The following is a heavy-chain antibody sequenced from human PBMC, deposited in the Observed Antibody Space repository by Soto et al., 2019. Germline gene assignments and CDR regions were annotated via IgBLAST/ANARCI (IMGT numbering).Heavy chain of an antibody. V-gene: IGHV4-34*01. J-gene: IGHJ4*02. CDR1: GGSFSGYY. CDR3: ARDSSSNIYDY. Sequence: SETLSLTCAVYGGSFSGYYWSWIRQPPGKGLEWIGEINHSGSTNYNPSLKSRVTISVDTSKNQFSLKLSSVTAADTAVYYCARDSSSNIYDYWGQGTLVTVSS. CDR2: INHSGST. D-gene: IGHD6-13*01.